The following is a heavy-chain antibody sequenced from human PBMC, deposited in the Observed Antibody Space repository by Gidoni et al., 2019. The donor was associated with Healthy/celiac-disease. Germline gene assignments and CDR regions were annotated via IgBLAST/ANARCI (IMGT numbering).Heavy chain of an antibody. CDR2: IWYDGSNK. V-gene: IGHV3-33*01. D-gene: IGHD3-22*01. CDR3: ARERDRGHSSGYTDAFDI. Sequence: QVQLVESGGGVVQPGRSLRLSCASSGFTFSSYGMPGVRPAPGKGLEWVAVIWYDGSNKYYADSVKGRFTISRDNSKNTLYLQMNSLRAEDTAVYYCARERDRGHSSGYTDAFDIWGQGTMVTVSS. CDR1: GFTFSSYG. J-gene: IGHJ3*02.